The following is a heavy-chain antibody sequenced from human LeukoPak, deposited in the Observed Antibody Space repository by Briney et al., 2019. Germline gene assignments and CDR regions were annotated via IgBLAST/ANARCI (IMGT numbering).Heavy chain of an antibody. J-gene: IGHJ5*02. CDR3: ARGKAAKKTYDYYYNWFEP. D-gene: IGHD3-10*01. V-gene: IGHV4-38-2*02. CDR2: IHQSGST. Sequence: PSETLSLTCTVSDYSISSGYYWGWLRQPPGKGLEWIASIHQSGSTYYNPSLKSRVTNSVDTSKSQFSLTVRSVTAADTAMYYCARGKAAKKTYDYYYNWFEPWGQGTLVTVSS. CDR1: DYSISSGYY.